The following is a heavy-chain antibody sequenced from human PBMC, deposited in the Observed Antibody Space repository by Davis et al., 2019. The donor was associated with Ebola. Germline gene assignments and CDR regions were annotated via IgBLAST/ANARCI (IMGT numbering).Heavy chain of an antibody. CDR2: IIPIFGTA. CDR3: ARGDCSGGSCYRVYYYYGMDV. Sequence: SVKVSCKASGFTFISYAISWVRQAPGQGLEWMGGIIPIFGTANYAQKFQGRVTITADESTSTAYMELSSLRSEDTAVYYCARGDCSGGSCYRVYYYYGMDVWGQGTTVTVSS. CDR1: GFTFISYA. J-gene: IGHJ6*02. D-gene: IGHD2-15*01. V-gene: IGHV1-69*13.